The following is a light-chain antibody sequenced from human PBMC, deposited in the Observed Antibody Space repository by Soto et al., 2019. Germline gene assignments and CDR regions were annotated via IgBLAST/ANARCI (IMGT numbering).Light chain of an antibody. CDR3: QQSYSTPQELT. CDR1: QSISNY. CDR2: AAS. J-gene: IGKJ4*01. Sequence: DIQMTQSPSSLSASVGDRVTITCRASQSISNYLNWYQQKPGKAPKLLIYAASSLQSGVPSRFSGSGSGTDFTLTISSLQPEDFATYYCQQSYSTPQELTFGGGNKVEI. V-gene: IGKV1-39*01.